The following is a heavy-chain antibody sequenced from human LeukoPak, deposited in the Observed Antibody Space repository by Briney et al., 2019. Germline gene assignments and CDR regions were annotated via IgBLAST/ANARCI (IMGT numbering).Heavy chain of an antibody. CDR2: IYTSGST. D-gene: IGHD1-1*01. Sequence: SETLSLTCTVSGGSISSGSYYWSWIRQPAGKGLEWIGRIYTSGSTNYNPSLQSRVTISVDTSKNQFSLKLSSVTAADTAVYYCATRRGVPPTGAFDIWGQGTMVTVSS. CDR3: ATRRGVPPTGAFDI. J-gene: IGHJ3*02. CDR1: GGSISSGSYY. V-gene: IGHV4-61*02.